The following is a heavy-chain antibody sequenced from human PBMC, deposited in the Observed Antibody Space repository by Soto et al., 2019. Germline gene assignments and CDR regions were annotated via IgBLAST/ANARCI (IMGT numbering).Heavy chain of an antibody. Sequence: QVQLVESGGGLVKPGGSLRLSCAASGFTFSDYYMSWIRQAPGKGLEWVAYISSSSSYTNYADSVKGRFTISRDNAKNSLYLQMNSLRAEDTAVYYCARIPRIQLGFDYWGQGTLVTVSS. D-gene: IGHD5-18*01. CDR2: ISSSSSYT. CDR3: ARIPRIQLGFDY. V-gene: IGHV3-11*06. CDR1: GFTFSDYY. J-gene: IGHJ4*02.